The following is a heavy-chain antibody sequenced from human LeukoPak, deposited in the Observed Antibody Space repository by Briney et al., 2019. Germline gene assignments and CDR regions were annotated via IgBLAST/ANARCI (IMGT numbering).Heavy chain of an antibody. Sequence: GGSLRLSCEASGFPFSSYWMTWVRQAPGKGLEWVANINQDGSEKYYVGSVRGRFTISRDNAKNSLFLQMNSLRAEDTAVYFCARVVTWMEKAFDIWGQGTMVTVSS. D-gene: IGHD5-12*01. V-gene: IGHV3-7*04. J-gene: IGHJ3*02. CDR3: ARVVTWMEKAFDI. CDR2: INQDGSEK. CDR1: GFPFSSYW.